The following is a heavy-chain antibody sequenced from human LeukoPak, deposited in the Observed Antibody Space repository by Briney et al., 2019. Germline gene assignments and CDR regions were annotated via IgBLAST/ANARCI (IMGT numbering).Heavy chain of an antibody. V-gene: IGHV1-69*06. D-gene: IGHD3-9*01. CDR3: ARDPGGHYDILTGLSPPYYYYGMDV. J-gene: IGHJ6*04. CDR1: GGTFSSYA. CDR2: IIPIFGRA. Sequence: SVTLSCTSSGGTFSSYAIIWVRQPPGQGLEWVGGIIPIFGRANYAEKFQGRLAITADNSTDTAYMELSRLRSEDAAVYYCARDPGGHYDILTGLSPPYYYYGMDVWGKGTTVTVSS.